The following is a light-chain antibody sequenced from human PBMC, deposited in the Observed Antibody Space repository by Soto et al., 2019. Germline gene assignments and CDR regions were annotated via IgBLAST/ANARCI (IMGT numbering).Light chain of an antibody. CDR3: CSFAGTTTDV. CDR2: EGN. V-gene: IGLV2-23*01. J-gene: IGLJ1*01. CDR1: SSDVGNYNL. Sequence: QSALTQPASVSGSPGQSITISCTGTSSDVGNYNLVSWYQQHPGKAPKLMIYEGNTRPSGVSNRFSGSKSGNTASLTISGLQAEDEADYYCCSFAGTTTDVFGTGTKLTVL.